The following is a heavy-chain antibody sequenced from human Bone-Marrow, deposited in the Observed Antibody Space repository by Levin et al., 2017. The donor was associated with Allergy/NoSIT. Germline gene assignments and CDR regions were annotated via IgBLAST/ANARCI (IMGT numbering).Heavy chain of an antibody. V-gene: IGHV3-21*01. Sequence: PGGSLRLSCTASGFTFSSYSMNWVRQAPGKGLEWVSSITTSSTYIYYAASVSGRFTISRDNAKNSLYLQMASLRAEATAVYYCAGEGDRNAETSGYYCDYWGEGNLVTVAP. J-gene: IGHJ4*02. D-gene: IGHD3-3*01. CDR1: GFTFSSYS. CDR2: ITTSSTYI. CDR3: AGEGDRNAETSGYYCDY.